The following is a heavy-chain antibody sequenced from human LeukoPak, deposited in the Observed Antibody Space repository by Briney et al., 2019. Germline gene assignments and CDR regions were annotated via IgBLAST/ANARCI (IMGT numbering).Heavy chain of an antibody. V-gene: IGHV1-46*01. CDR1: GYTFTSYY. Sequence: ASVKVSCKASGYTFTSYYMHWVRQAPGQGLEWMGIINPSGGSTNYAQKLQGRVTMTTDTSTSTAYMELRSLRSDDTAVYYCARLYGSGRYYYRMDVWGQGTTVTVSS. D-gene: IGHD3-10*01. CDR2: INPSGGST. CDR3: ARLYGSGRYYYRMDV. J-gene: IGHJ6*02.